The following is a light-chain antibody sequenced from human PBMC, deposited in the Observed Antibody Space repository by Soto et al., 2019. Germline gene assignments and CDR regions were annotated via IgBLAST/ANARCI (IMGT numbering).Light chain of an antibody. CDR1: QSISSW. Sequence: DIQMTQSPSTLSASVGDRVTITCRASQSISSWLAWYQQKPGKAPKLLIYDASSLESGVPSRFSGSGSGTEFTLTISSLLPDDSATYYCQQCNSYPYTFGQGTTLEIK. J-gene: IGKJ2*01. CDR3: QQCNSYPYT. V-gene: IGKV1-5*01. CDR2: DAS.